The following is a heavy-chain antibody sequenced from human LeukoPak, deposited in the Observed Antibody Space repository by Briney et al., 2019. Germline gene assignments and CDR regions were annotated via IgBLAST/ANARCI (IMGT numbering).Heavy chain of an antibody. D-gene: IGHD6-6*01. V-gene: IGHV4-39*01. J-gene: IGHJ4*02. Sequence: PSETLSLTCTVSGGSISSSSYYWGWIRQPPGKGLEWIGSIYYSGSTYYNPSLKSRVTISVDTSKNQFSLKLSSVTAADTAVYYCARTYSSSPYFDYWGQGTLVTVSS. CDR1: GGSISSSSYY. CDR3: ARTYSSSPYFDY. CDR2: IYYSGST.